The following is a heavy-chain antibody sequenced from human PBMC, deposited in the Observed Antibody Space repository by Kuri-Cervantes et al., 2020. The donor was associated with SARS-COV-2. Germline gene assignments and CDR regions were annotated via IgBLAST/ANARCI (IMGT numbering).Heavy chain of an antibody. D-gene: IGHD1-1*01. CDR3: TTANWSDAFDT. V-gene: IGHV1-24*01. J-gene: IGHJ3*02. CDR1: GYTLSELS. CDR2: FDPEDSET. Sequence: ASVKVSCKVSGYTLSELSIHWVRQIPEKGLEWMGGFDPEDSETIYAQRFQGRVAMTDDTSTDTHYMDLSGLRSEDTAIYFCTTANWSDAFDTWGQGTMVTVSS.